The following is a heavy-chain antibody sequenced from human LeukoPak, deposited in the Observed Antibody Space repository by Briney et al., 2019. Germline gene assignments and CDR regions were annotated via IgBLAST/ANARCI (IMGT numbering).Heavy chain of an antibody. CDR2: IYYSGST. V-gene: IGHV4-39*07. D-gene: IGHD3-10*01. Sequence: SETLSLTCTVSGGSISSSSYYWGWIRQPPGKGLEWIGSIYYSGSTYYNPSLKSRVTISVDTSKNRFSLKLSSVTAADTAVYYCARVGTEYYYGSGSYYYWGQGTLVTVSS. CDR3: ARVGTEYYYGSGSYYY. J-gene: IGHJ4*02. CDR1: GGSISSSSYY.